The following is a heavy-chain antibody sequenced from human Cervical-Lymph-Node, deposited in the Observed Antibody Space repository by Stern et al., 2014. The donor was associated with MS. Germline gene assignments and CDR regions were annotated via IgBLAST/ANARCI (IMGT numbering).Heavy chain of an antibody. J-gene: IGHJ4*02. CDR1: GFTVSINY. Sequence: MQLGQSGGGLIQPGGSLRLSCAASGFTVSINYMSWVRQAPGKGLEWVSVIYSGGSTYYADSVTGRFTISRDNSNDTLYLHMNSLRAEDTAVYYCARVRPAQWELPYYFDYWCQGTLVTVSS. CDR2: IYSGGST. D-gene: IGHD1-26*01. V-gene: IGHV3-53*01. CDR3: ARVRPAQWELPYYFDY.